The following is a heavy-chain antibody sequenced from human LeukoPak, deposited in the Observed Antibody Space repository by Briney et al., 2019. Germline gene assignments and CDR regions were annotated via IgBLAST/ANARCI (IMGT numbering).Heavy chain of an antibody. CDR3: AKEADIVVVPAFDY. CDR2: ISYDGSNK. Sequence: GGSPRLSCAASGFTFSSYGMHWVRQAPGKGLEWVAVISYDGSNKYYADSVKGRFTISRDNSKNTLYLQMNSLRAEDTAVYYCAKEADIVVVPAFDYWGQGTLVTASS. J-gene: IGHJ4*02. D-gene: IGHD2-2*01. CDR1: GFTFSSYG. V-gene: IGHV3-30*18.